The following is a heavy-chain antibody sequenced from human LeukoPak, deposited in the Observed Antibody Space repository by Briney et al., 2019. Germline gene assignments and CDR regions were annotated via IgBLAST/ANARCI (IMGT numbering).Heavy chain of an antibody. Sequence: PSETLSLTCTVSGGSISSGSYYWSWIRQPAGKGLEWIGRIYTSGSTNYNPSLKSRVTISVDTSKNQFSLKLGSVTAADTAVYYCTRAIRSVYDAYYFDSWGQGTLVTVSS. CDR1: GGSISSGSYY. CDR3: TRAIRSVYDAYYFDS. D-gene: IGHD5/OR15-5a*01. V-gene: IGHV4-61*02. CDR2: IYTSGST. J-gene: IGHJ4*02.